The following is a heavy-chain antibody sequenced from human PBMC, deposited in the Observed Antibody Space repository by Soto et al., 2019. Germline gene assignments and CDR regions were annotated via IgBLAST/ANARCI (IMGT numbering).Heavy chain of an antibody. Sequence: SETLSLTCTVSGGSMRNAYWSWIRQPPGKGLEWIGFIFHSGNTKYNPSLKSRVTISIDTSKNQFSLSLNSVTAADTAVYFCARAHAPTLPFDYWVQGTLVTVSS. J-gene: IGHJ4*02. CDR2: IFHSGNT. D-gene: IGHD2-15*01. V-gene: IGHV4-59*01. CDR3: ARAHAPTLPFDY. CDR1: GGSMRNAY.